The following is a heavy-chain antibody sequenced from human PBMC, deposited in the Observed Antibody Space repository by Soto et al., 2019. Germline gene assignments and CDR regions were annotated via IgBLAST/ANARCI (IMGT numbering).Heavy chain of an antibody. D-gene: IGHD6-6*01. CDR1: GFTFSSYG. Sequence: GGSLRLSCAASGFTFSSYGMHWVRQAPGKGLEWVAVISYDGSNKYYADSVKGRFTISRDNSKNTLYLQMNSLRAEDTAVYYCASSKYSGSSLYYYGMDVWGQGTTVTVSS. V-gene: IGHV3-30*03. CDR2: ISYDGSNK. CDR3: ASSKYSGSSLYYYGMDV. J-gene: IGHJ6*02.